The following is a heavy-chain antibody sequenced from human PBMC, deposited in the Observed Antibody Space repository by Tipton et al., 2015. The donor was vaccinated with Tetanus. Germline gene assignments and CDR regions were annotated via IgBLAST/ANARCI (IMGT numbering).Heavy chain of an antibody. V-gene: IGHV1-2*06. CDR1: GFSFTSYY. Sequence: QLVQSGAEVRKPGASVKVSCKAYGFSFTSYYFHWVRQAPGQGLEWMGRINPKNGGTNRAQKFQGRVTMTRDTSINTVYMELSRLTSGDTAVYYCARDVRVAQSDAFDIWGQGTMVTVSS. CDR2: INPKNGGT. D-gene: IGHD3-10*01. J-gene: IGHJ3*02. CDR3: ARDVRVAQSDAFDI.